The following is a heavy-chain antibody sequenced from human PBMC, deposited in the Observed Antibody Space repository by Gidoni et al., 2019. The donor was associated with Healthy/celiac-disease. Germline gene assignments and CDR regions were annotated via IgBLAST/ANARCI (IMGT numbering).Heavy chain of an antibody. CDR2: INPNIVGT. V-gene: IGHV1-2*02. D-gene: IGHD2-21*02. Sequence: QVQLVQSGAEVKKPGASVKVSCRASGDTFTGYYMNWVRQAPGQGLEWMGWINPNIVGTNYAQKFQGRVTMTRDTSISTAYMELSRLRSDDTAVYYCARDRSGVTGKARDRNLGWFDPWGQGTLVTVSS. CDR3: ARDRSGVTGKARDRNLGWFDP. J-gene: IGHJ5*02. CDR1: GDTFTGYY.